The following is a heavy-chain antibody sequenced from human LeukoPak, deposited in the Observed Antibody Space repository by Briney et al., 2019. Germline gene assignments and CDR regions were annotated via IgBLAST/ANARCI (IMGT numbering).Heavy chain of an antibody. D-gene: IGHD6-19*01. V-gene: IGHV1-3*03. CDR2: VNTRTGNA. CDR1: GYTFFNYA. CDR3: AKDSGSGWYEFR. J-gene: IGHJ4*02. Sequence: ASVKVSCKASGYTFFNYAIHWVRQAPGQRLEWMGWVNTRTGNAYYSQELQGRLTITRDTSASTAYMELSSLRSEDMAVYYCAKDSGSGWYEFRWGQGTLVTVSS.